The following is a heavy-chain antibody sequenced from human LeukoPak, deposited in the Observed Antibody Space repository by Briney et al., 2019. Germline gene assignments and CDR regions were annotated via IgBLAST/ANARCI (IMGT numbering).Heavy chain of an antibody. CDR1: GYTFTSYD. J-gene: IGHJ4*02. CDR2: MNPNSGNT. Sequence: GASVKVSCKASGYTFTSYDINWVRQATGQRLEWMGWMNPNSGNTGYAQKFQGRVTITRNTSISTAYMELSSLRSEDTAVYYCARGHYDILTGLPLDYWGQGTLVTVSS. CDR3: ARGHYDILTGLPLDY. D-gene: IGHD3-9*01. V-gene: IGHV1-8*03.